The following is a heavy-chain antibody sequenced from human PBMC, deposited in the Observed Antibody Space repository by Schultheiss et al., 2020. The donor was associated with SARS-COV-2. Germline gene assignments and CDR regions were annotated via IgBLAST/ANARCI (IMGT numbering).Heavy chain of an antibody. J-gene: IGHJ6*02. CDR1: GFTFSSYG. CDR2: IWYDGSNK. V-gene: IGHV3-33*08. D-gene: IGHD6-6*01. CDR3: ARDRRVYYFYGMDV. Sequence: GWSLRLSCAASGFTFSSYGMHWVRQAPGKGLEWVAVIWYDGSNKYYADSVKGRFTISRDNSKNTLYLQMNSLRTEDTAVYYCARDRRVYYFYGMDVWGQGTTVTVSS.